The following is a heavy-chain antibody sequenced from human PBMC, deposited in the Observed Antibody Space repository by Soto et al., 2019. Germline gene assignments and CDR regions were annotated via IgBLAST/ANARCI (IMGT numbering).Heavy chain of an antibody. V-gene: IGHV3-49*03. J-gene: IGHJ2*01. CDR3: TRVGYGFWSCYSKGPFDL. CDR2: IRSKAYGGTT. Sequence: EVQLVESGGGLVQPGRSLRLSCTASGFTFGDYAMSWFRQAPGKGLEWVGFIRSKAYGGTTEYAASVKGRFTISRDDSKSIAYLQMNSLKTEDTAVYYCTRVGYGFWSCYSKGPFDLWGRGTLVTVSS. CDR1: GFTFGDYA. D-gene: IGHD3-3*01.